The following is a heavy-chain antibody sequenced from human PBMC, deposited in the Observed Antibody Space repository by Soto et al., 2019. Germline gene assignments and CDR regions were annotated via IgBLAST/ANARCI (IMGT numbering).Heavy chain of an antibody. CDR3: VRVKLGSYDWFDP. J-gene: IGHJ5*02. D-gene: IGHD3-16*01. V-gene: IGHV3-74*01. Sequence: EVQLVESGGGLVQPGGALRLSGAASGFTFSNYWMHWVRQAPGKGLMWVSRINPDGSRTTYADSVKGRFAISRDNAKNTVFLQMNSLRAEDTAVYYCVRVKLGSYDWFDPWGQGTLVTVSS. CDR2: INPDGSRT. CDR1: GFTFSNYW.